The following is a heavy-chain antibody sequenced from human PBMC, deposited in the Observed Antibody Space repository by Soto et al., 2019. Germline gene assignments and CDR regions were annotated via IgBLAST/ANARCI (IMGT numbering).Heavy chain of an antibody. CDR1: GYTFTSYY. Sequence: QVQLVQSGAEVKKPGASVKVSCKASGYTFTSYYMHWVRQAPGQGLEWMGIINPSGGSTSYAQKFQGRVTMTRDTSTSTVYMELSSLRSEDTAVYYCARAYCGGDCLSWFDYWGQGTLVTVSS. V-gene: IGHV1-46*03. J-gene: IGHJ4*02. CDR3: ARAYCGGDCLSWFDY. CDR2: INPSGGST. D-gene: IGHD2-21*01.